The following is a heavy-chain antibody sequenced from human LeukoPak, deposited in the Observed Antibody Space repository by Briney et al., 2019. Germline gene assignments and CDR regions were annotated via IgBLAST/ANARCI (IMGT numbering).Heavy chain of an antibody. D-gene: IGHD1-26*01. V-gene: IGHV3-74*01. CDR2: ISSEGSST. Sequence: PGGSLRLSCAAAGFTFSNYWMHWVRQAPGKGLVWVSRISSEGSSTSYADSVKGRFTISSDNAENTLYLQMNSLRAEDTAVYYCARGYGSYADYWGQGTLVTVSS. J-gene: IGHJ4*02. CDR1: GFTFSNYW. CDR3: ARGYGSYADY.